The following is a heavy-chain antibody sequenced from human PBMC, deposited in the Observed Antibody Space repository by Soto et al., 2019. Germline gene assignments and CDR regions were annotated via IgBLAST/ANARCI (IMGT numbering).Heavy chain of an antibody. J-gene: IGHJ6*02. CDR1: GCTFTSYG. CDR2: ISAYNGNT. CDR3: ARALGYCSSTSFPVRPHYYYYGMDV. Sequence: ASVKVSCKASGCTFTSYGISWVRQAPGQGLEWMGWISAYNGNTNYAQKLQGRVTMTTDTSTSTAYMELRSLRSDDTAVYYCARALGYCSSTSFPVRPHYYYYGMDVWGQGTTVTVSS. V-gene: IGHV1-18*01. D-gene: IGHD2-2*01.